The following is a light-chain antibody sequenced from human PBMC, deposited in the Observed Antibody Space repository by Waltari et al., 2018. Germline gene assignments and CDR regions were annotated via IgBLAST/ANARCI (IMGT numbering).Light chain of an antibody. Sequence: QSALTQPRSVSGSPGQSVAISCTGTSSDVGAYNSVSWYQQHPGKAPKLMIFDVTTRPSGVPERFSGSKSAYTASLTISRLEVDDEADYYCCSYAGDFTMLFGGGTKLTVL. CDR1: SSDVGAYNS. CDR3: CSYAGDFTML. J-gene: IGLJ2*01. V-gene: IGLV2-11*01. CDR2: DVT.